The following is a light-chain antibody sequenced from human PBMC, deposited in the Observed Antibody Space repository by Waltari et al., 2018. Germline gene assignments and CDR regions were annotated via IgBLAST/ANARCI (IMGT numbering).Light chain of an antibody. Sequence: SVLTQPPSVSGAPGQRVTISCTGSSSNIGAGYDVHWYQQLPGTAPKLLIYGNNNRPSGVPDRFPGSKSDTSASLAITGLQAEDEADYYCQSYDSSLSVVFGGGTKLTVL. V-gene: IGLV1-40*01. CDR3: QSYDSSLSVV. J-gene: IGLJ3*02. CDR1: SSNIGAGYD. CDR2: GNN.